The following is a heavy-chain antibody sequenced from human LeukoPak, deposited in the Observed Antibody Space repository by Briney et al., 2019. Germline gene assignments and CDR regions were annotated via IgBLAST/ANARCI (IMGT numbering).Heavy chain of an antibody. V-gene: IGHV1-69*01. Sequence: SVKVSCKASGGTFSSYAISWVRQAPGQGLEWMGGIIPIFGTANYAQKFQGRVTITADESTSTAYMELSSLRSEDTAVYYCAREKGYCSSTSCPGTWFDPWGQGTLVTVSS. D-gene: IGHD2-2*01. CDR1: GGTFSSYA. CDR3: AREKGYCSSTSCPGTWFDP. CDR2: IIPIFGTA. J-gene: IGHJ5*02.